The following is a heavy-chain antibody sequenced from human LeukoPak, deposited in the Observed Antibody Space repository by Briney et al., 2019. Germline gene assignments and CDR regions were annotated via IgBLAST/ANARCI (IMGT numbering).Heavy chain of an antibody. CDR2: IYPGDSDT. D-gene: IGHD5-18*01. J-gene: IGHJ4*02. CDR1: GYSLTSYW. Sequence: GESLKISWKGSGYSLTSYWNGWVPQMPGKGLELMGIIYPGDSDTRYSPSFQGQVTISADKSISTAYLQWSSLKASDTAMYYCASLLRGYSYGYFDYWGQGTLVTVSS. CDR3: ASLLRGYSYGYFDY. V-gene: IGHV5-51*01.